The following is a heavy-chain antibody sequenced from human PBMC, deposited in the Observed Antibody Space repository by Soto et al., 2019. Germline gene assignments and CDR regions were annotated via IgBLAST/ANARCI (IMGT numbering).Heavy chain of an antibody. D-gene: IGHD6-13*01. CDR2: ISSSSSYI. J-gene: IGHJ4*02. Sequence: PGGSLRLSCAASGFAFSSYSMNWVRQAPGKGLEWVSSISSSSSYIYYADSVKGRFTISRDNAKNTLFLQMNSLRAEDRAVYYCAKGRGSSWSVVFFDYWGQGALVTVSS. CDR1: GFAFSSYS. CDR3: AKGRGSSWSVVFFDY. V-gene: IGHV3-21*04.